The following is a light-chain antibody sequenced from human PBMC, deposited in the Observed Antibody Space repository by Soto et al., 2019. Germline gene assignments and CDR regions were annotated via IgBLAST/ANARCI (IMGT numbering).Light chain of an antibody. J-gene: IGKJ5*01. CDR3: QQRSNWPIT. V-gene: IGKV3-11*01. CDR1: QSVGSS. CDR2: GAS. Sequence: EIVLTQSPGTLSLSPGERSTLSCRASQSVGSSLSWYQQKPGQAPRLLLYGASNRATGIPARFSGSGSGTDLTITISSIEPEDFEVYYCQQRSNWPITFGHGTRLEIK.